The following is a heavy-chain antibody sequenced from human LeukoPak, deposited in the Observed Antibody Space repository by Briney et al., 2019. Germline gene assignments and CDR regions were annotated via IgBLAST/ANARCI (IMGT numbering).Heavy chain of an antibody. V-gene: IGHV1-2*02. CDR1: GYTFTGYY. CDR2: INPNSGGT. CDR3: ARPDSSGWYGGFDY. D-gene: IGHD6-19*01. J-gene: IGHJ4*02. Sequence: ASVKVSCKASGYTFTGYYMHWVRQAPGQGLEWMGWINPNSGGTNYAQKFQGRVTMTRDTSISTAYMELSRLRSDDTAVYYCARPDSSGWYGGFDYWGQGTLVTVSS.